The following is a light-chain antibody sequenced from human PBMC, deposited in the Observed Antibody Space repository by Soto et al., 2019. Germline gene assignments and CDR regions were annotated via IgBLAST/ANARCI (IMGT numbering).Light chain of an antibody. J-gene: IGKJ4*01. V-gene: IGKV3-20*01. CDR1: QSVSYY. CDR3: QQYGSAPLT. CDR2: GAS. Sequence: EILMTQSPATLSVSPGERVTFSCRASQSVSYYLAWYQQKPGQAPRLLIYGASSRATDIPGRFSGSGSGTDFTLTISRLEPEDFALYYCQQYGSAPLTFGGGTKVDIK.